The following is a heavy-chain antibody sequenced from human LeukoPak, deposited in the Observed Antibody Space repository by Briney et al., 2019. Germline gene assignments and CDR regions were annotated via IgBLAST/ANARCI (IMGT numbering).Heavy chain of an antibody. V-gene: IGHV1-69*13. CDR1: GGTFSSYA. CDR2: IIPIFGTA. CDR3: AKTHTAMPIYYFDY. Sequence: ASVKVSCKASGGTFSSYAISWVRQAPGQGLEWMGGIIPIFGTANYAQKFQGRVTITADESTSTAYMELSSLRSEDTAVNYCAKTHTAMPIYYFDYWGQGTLATVSS. J-gene: IGHJ4*02. D-gene: IGHD5-18*01.